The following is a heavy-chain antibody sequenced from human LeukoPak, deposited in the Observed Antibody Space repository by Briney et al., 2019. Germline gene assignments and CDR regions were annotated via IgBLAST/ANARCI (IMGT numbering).Heavy chain of an antibody. D-gene: IGHD3-16*02. CDR2: ISGSGGNT. CDR3: AEDSYVWGNYRFLEYHGMDV. Sequence: PGGSLTLSCAGSGVTISSYAMSWVCQAPGKGLEWVSAISGSGGNTYYADSVKGRFTISRDNSKNTLYLQMNSLRAEDTAVYCCAEDSYVWGNYRFLEYHGMDVWGQGTTVTVSS. CDR1: GVTISSYA. V-gene: IGHV3-23*01. J-gene: IGHJ6*02.